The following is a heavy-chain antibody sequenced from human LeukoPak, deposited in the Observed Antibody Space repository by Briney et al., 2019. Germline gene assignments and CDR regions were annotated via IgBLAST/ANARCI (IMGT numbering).Heavy chain of an antibody. Sequence: GGSLRLSCAASGFTFNSYWISWVRQAPGKGLEWLANINQDGSEKYYVDSVKGRFTISRDNAKSSLYLQMNSLRAEDTAVYYCTTFYTRLTDYWGQGTLVTVSS. CDR2: INQDGSEK. CDR3: TTFYTRLTDY. J-gene: IGHJ4*02. V-gene: IGHV3-7*05. CDR1: GFTFNSYW. D-gene: IGHD2/OR15-2a*01.